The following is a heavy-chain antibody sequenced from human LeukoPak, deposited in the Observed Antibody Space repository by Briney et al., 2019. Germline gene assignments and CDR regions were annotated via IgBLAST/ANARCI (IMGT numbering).Heavy chain of an antibody. J-gene: IGHJ5*02. D-gene: IGHD3-10*01. CDR1: GYTFTSYG. CDR2: ISAYNGNT. CDR3: ARIPRFGELNWFYP. V-gene: IGHV1-18*01. Sequence: ASVKVSCKASGYTFTSYGISWVRRAPGQGLEWMGWISAYNGNTNYAQKLQGRVTMTTDTSTSTAYMELRSLRSDDTAVYYCARIPRFGELNWFYPWGQGTLVTVSS.